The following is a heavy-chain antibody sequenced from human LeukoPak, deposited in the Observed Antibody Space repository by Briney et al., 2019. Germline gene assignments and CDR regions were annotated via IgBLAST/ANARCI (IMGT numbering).Heavy chain of an antibody. CDR2: IYYRGTT. CDR3: ASTGVGASSSDFNY. J-gene: IGHJ4*02. D-gene: IGHD1-26*01. V-gene: IGHV4-39*01. Sequence: MSSETLSLTCTVFGVSISSSSYSWAWIRQPPGKGLEWIGIIYYRGTTYHYPSLKSRVTISVDTSKNQFSLKLSSVTAADTAIYYCASTGVGASSSDFNYWGQGTQVTVSS. CDR1: GVSISSSSYS.